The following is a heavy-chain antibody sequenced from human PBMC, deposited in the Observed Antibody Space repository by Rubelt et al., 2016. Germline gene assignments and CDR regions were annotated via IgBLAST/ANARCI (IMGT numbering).Heavy chain of an antibody. Sequence: QVQLVESGGGVVQPGRSLRLSCAASGFMFNYYAMHWVRQAPGKGLEWVAFVSSDESKTQYADSVRCRFTISRDNSRNILYLQMNSVTAGDAGIYYGAKGLSPGSWSFDYWGQGTLVTVSS. CDR3: AKGLSPGSWSFDY. CDR2: VSSDESKT. D-gene: IGHD2-8*01. CDR1: GFMFNYYA. J-gene: IGHJ4*02. V-gene: IGHV3-30*18.